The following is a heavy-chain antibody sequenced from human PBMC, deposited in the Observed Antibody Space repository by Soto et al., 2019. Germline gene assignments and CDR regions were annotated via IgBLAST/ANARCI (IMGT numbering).Heavy chain of an antibody. V-gene: IGHV4-30-4*01. CDR2: IYYSGST. Sequence: SETLSLTCTVSGGSISSGDYYWSWIRQPPGKGLEWIGYIYYSGSTYYNPSLKSRVTISVDTSKNQFSLKLSSVTAADTAVYYCARSMTTVSFNHRDYWRQGTRGTVAS. D-gene: IGHD4-17*01. J-gene: IGHJ4*02. CDR1: GGSISSGDYY. CDR3: ARSMTTVSFNHRDY.